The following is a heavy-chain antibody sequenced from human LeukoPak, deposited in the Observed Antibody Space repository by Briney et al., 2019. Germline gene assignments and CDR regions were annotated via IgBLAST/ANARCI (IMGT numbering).Heavy chain of an antibody. D-gene: IGHD2-15*01. Sequence: SETLSLTCSVSGGSISSYYWSWIRQPPGRGLEWIGYIYSSGTTRYNPSLQSRLTILEDMSKSQFSLKLSSVTAADTAVYYCARVVPDGYSDYWGQGSLVTVSS. CDR1: GGSISSYY. V-gene: IGHV4-59*01. J-gene: IGHJ4*02. CDR2: IYSSGTT. CDR3: ARVVPDGYSDY.